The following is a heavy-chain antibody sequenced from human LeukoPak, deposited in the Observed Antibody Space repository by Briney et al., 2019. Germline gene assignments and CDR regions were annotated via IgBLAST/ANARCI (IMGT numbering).Heavy chain of an antibody. CDR3: ARDRGQIWSGYYRSFDY. V-gene: IGHV1-18*01. J-gene: IGHJ4*02. CDR1: GYTFTSYG. Sequence: ASVKVSCKASGYTFTSYGISWVRQAPGQGLEWMGWISAYNGNTNYAQKLQGRVTMTTDTFTSTAYMELRSLRSDDTAVYYCARDRGQIWSGYYRSFDYWGQGTLVTVSS. CDR2: ISAYNGNT. D-gene: IGHD3-3*01.